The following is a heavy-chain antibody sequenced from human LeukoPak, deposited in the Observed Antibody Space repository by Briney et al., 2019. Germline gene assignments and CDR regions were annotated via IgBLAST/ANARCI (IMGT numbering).Heavy chain of an antibody. Sequence: GGSLRLSCATSGFTLSLAWMHWVRQAPGKGLEWVSRIKYDGSCTNYADSVKGRFTISRDNARNTLSLHMISLRAEDTAVYFCVRDGDAYNFDFWGQGVLVTVSS. D-gene: IGHD5-24*01. CDR3: VRDGDAYNFDF. CDR2: IKYDGSCT. J-gene: IGHJ4*02. CDR1: GFTLSLAW. V-gene: IGHV3-74*01.